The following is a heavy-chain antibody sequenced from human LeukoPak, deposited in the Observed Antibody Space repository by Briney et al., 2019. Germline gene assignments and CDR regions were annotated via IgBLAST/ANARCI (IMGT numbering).Heavy chain of an antibody. Sequence: PSETLSLTRTVSGGSINSYYWSGIRPPPGRGLEWIGDIYYSGSTIYNPSPKSRVTISVDTSKNQFSLNLRSVTAADTAVYYCARIDYATFDCWGPGTLVTVSS. CDR1: GGSINSYY. D-gene: IGHD3-16*01. V-gene: IGHV4-59*01. CDR3: ARIDYATFDC. J-gene: IGHJ4*02. CDR2: IYYSGST.